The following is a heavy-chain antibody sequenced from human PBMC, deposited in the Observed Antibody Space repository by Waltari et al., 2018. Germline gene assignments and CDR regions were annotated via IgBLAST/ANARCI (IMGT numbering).Heavy chain of an antibody. Sequence: QLQLQESGPGLVKPSETLSLTCTVSGGSISSSSYYWGWIRQPPGKGLEWIGSIYYSGSTYYNPSLKSRVTISVDTSKNQFSLKLSSVTAADTAVYYCASSYYYGSGRDQGWFDPWGQGTLVTVSS. V-gene: IGHV4-39*01. CDR1: GGSISSSSYY. D-gene: IGHD3-10*01. CDR3: ASSYYYGSGRDQGWFDP. CDR2: IYYSGST. J-gene: IGHJ5*02.